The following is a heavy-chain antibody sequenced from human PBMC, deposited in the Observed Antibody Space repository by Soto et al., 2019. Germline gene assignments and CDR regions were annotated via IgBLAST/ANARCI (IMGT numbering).Heavy chain of an antibody. J-gene: IGHJ4*02. CDR1: GFTFSSYA. D-gene: IGHD2-2*01. CDR3: AKDSCSSTCCPNGLPTFLDY. CDR2: ISGSGGST. Sequence: GGSLGLSCAASGFTFSSYAMSWVRQAPGKGLEWVSAISGSGGSTYYADSVKGRFTISRDNSKNTLYLQMNSPRAEDTAVYYCAKDSCSSTCCPNGLPTFLDYWGQGTLVTVSS. V-gene: IGHV3-23*01.